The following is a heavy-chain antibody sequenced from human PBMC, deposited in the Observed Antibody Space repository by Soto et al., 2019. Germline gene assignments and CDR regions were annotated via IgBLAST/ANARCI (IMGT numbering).Heavy chain of an antibody. Sequence: SGPTLVNPTQTLTLTCTFSGFSLSTSGMCVSWIRQPPGKALEWLARIDWDDDKYYSTSLKTRLTISKDTSKNQVVLTMTNMDPVDTATYYCARIPHYYDSRGYYPLWGKGTLVTVSS. V-gene: IGHV2-70*11. CDR3: ARIPHYYDSRGYYPL. J-gene: IGHJ4*02. CDR1: GFSLSTSGMC. D-gene: IGHD3-22*01. CDR2: IDWDDDK.